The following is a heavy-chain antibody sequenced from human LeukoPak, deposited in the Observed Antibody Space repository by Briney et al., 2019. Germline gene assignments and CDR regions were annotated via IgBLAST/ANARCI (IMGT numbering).Heavy chain of an antibody. J-gene: IGHJ4*02. CDR3: ARAGARITIFGASDY. V-gene: IGHV3-30-3*01. D-gene: IGHD3-3*01. Sequence: PGGSLRLSCAASGFTFSSYAMHWVRQAPGKGLEWVAVISYDGSNKYYADSVKGRFTISRDNSKNTLYLQMNSLRAEDTAVYYCARAGARITIFGASDYWGQGTLVTVSS. CDR2: ISYDGSNK. CDR1: GFTFSSYA.